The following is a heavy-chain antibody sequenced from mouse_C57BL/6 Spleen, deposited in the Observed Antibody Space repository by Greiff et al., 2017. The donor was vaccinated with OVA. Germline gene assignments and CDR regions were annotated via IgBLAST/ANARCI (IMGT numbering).Heavy chain of an antibody. CDR3: ARYYYGT. D-gene: IGHD1-1*01. Sequence: VQLKQSGPELVKPGASVKISCKASGYSFTGYYMNWVKQSPEKSLEWIGEINPSTGGTTYNQKFKAKATLTVDKSSSTAYMQLKSLTTEDSAVYYCARYYYGTWGQGTTLTVSS. CDR2: INPSTGGT. V-gene: IGHV1-42*01. J-gene: IGHJ2*01. CDR1: GYSFTGYY.